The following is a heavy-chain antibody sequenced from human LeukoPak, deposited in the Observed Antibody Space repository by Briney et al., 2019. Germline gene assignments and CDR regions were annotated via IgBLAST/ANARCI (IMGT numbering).Heavy chain of an antibody. CDR3: ASSLYCSGGSCYKWYSYMDV. V-gene: IGHV1-2*06. J-gene: IGHJ6*03. D-gene: IGHD2-15*01. Sequence: GASVKVSCKASGYTFTGYYMHWVRQAPGQGLEWIGRINPNSGGTNYAQKFQGRVTMTRDTSISTAYMELSRLRSDDTAVYYCASSLYCSGGSCYKWYSYMDVWGKGTTVTVSS. CDR2: INPNSGGT. CDR1: GYTFTGYY.